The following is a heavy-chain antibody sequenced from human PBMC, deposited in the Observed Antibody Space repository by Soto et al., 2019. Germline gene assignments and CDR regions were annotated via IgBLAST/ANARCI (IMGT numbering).Heavy chain of an antibody. CDR3: AKDLKGGVGHY. CDR1: GLTFSSYG. CDR2: ISYDGSNK. J-gene: IGHJ4*02. Sequence: QVQLVESGGGVVQPGRSLRLSCAASGLTFSSYGMHWVRQAPGKGLEWVAIISYDGSNKYYADSVKGRFTISRDNSKNTLYLQMNSMRPEDTAVYYCAKDLKGGVGHYWGQGTLVTVSS. V-gene: IGHV3-30*18. D-gene: IGHD1-26*01.